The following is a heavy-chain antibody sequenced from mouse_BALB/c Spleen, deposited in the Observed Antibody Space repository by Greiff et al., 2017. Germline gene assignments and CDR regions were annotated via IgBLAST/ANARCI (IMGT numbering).Heavy chain of an antibody. J-gene: IGHJ3*01. CDR2: IYPGDGDT. CDR1: GYAFSSSW. Sequence: QVQLQQSGPELVKPGASVKISCKASGYAFSSSWMNWVKQRPGQGLEWIGRIYPGDGDTNYNGKFKGKATLTADKSSSTAYMQLSSLTSVDSAVYFCARGEGNYFAYWGQGTLVTVSA. V-gene: IGHV1-82*01. CDR3: ARGEGNYFAY. D-gene: IGHD2-1*01.